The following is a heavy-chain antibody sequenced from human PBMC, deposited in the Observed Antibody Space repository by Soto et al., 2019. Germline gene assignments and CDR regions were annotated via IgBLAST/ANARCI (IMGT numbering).Heavy chain of an antibody. J-gene: IGHJ5*02. D-gene: IGHD2-2*01. CDR2: INQSGST. V-gene: IGHV4-34*01. Sequence: SETLSLTCAVYGGSFSGYYWSWIRQPPGKGLEWIGEINQSGSTNYSPFLYIRATISVDPSKNQFSLKLSSVTAADTAVYYCARATPDIVVVPAAMVWFDPWGQGTLVTVSS. CDR3: ARATPDIVVVPAAMVWFDP. CDR1: GGSFSGYY.